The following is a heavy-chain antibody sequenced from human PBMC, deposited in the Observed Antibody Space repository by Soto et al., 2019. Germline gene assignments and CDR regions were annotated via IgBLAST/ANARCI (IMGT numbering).Heavy chain of an antibody. D-gene: IGHD6-13*01. Sequence: ASGGGVVQPGRSLRLSCAATGFSFSPHAMYWVRQAPGKGLEWVAVISFDGGIKYYADAVKGRFTISRDNSKNTVFLQTTSLRPEDTAGYFCVRDQVWTTGHGTRYVDYWCQGALVTVSS. CDR2: ISFDGGIK. CDR1: GFSFSPHA. V-gene: IGHV3-30*03. CDR3: VRDQVWTTGHGTRYVDY. J-gene: IGHJ4*02.